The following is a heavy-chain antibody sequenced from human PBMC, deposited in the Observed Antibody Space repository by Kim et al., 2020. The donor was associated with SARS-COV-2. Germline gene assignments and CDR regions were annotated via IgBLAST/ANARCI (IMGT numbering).Heavy chain of an antibody. CDR3: ARHGTGGITIFGVVTKNKGNWFDP. J-gene: IGHJ5*02. Sequence: SETLSLTCTVSGGSISSSSYYWGWIRQPPGKGLEWIGSIYYSGSTYYNPSLKSRVTISVDTSKNQFSLKLSSVTAADTAVYYCARHGTGGITIFGVVTKNKGNWFDPWGQGTLVTVSS. CDR1: GGSISSSSYY. CDR2: IYYSGST. D-gene: IGHD3-3*01. V-gene: IGHV4-39*01.